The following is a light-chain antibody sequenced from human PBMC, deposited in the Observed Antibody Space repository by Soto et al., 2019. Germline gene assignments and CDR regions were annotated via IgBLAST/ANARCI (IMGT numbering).Light chain of an antibody. J-gene: IGKJ4*01. V-gene: IGKV3-15*01. CDR3: QQYNDWPLT. CDR1: QSVSSN. Sequence: EIVMTQSPATLSVSPGERATLSCRASQSVSSNLAWYQQMPGQPPRLLIYDTSTRATAIPARFSGSGSGTEFTLTISGLQSEDFAVYCCQQYNDWPLTFGGGAKVEIK. CDR2: DTS.